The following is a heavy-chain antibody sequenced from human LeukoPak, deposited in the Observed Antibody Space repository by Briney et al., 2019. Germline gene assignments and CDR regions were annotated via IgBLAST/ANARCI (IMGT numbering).Heavy chain of an antibody. CDR1: GFTFSYYD. J-gene: IGHJ6*03. Sequence: GGSLRLSCAASGFTFSYYDMSWVRQAPGKGLKWVASITLSGGSTFYADSVKGRFTISRDNSKNTLYLQMNSLSAEDTAVYYCAKRGNPAVGHHYLDVWGKGTTVSVSS. CDR3: AKRGNPAVGHHYLDV. D-gene: IGHD2-2*01. V-gene: IGHV3-23*01. CDR2: ITLSGGST.